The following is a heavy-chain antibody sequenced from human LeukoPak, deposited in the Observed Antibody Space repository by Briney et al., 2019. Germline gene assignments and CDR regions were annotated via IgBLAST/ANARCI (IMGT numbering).Heavy chain of an antibody. CDR2: INPSGGST. CDR1: GYTFTSYY. D-gene: IGHD2-2*01. V-gene: IGHV1-46*03. J-gene: IGHJ4*02. Sequence: APVKVSCKASGYTFTSYYMHWVRQAPGQGLEWMGIINPSGGSTSYAQKFQGRVTMTRDTSTSTVYMELSSLRSEDTAVYYCARLRGGYCSSTSCPGFLDYWGQGTLVTVSS. CDR3: ARLRGGYCSSTSCPGFLDY.